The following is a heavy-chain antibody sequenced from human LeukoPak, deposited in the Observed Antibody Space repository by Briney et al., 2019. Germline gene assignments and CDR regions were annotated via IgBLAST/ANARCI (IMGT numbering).Heavy chain of an antibody. CDR3: TRAVVVPAAMGFDY. CDR1: GFTVSDNY. V-gene: IGHV3-53*01. J-gene: IGHJ4*02. CDR2: IYGGGRT. D-gene: IGHD2-2*01. Sequence: GGSLRLSCAASGFTVSDNYMSWVRQAPGKGLEWVSIIYGGGRTFYADSVKGRFTISRDNSKNTLYLQMNSLRAEDTAVYYYTRAVVVPAAMGFDYWGQGTLVTVSS.